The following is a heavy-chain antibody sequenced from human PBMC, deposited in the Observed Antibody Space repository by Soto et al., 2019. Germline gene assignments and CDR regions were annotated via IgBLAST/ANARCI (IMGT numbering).Heavy chain of an antibody. D-gene: IGHD3-10*01. J-gene: IGHJ6*02. V-gene: IGHV3-13*01. CDR2: IGTAGDT. CDR3: ARGGSAYYYYGMDV. CDR1: GFTFSSYD. Sequence: PVGSLRLSCAASGFTFSSYDMHWVRQATGKGLEWVSAIGTAGDTYYPGSVKGRFTISRENAKNSLYLQMNSLRAGDTAVYYCARGGSAYYYYGMDVWGQGTTVTVSS.